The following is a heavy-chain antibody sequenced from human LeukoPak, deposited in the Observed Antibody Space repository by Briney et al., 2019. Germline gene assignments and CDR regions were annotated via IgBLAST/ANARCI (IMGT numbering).Heavy chain of an antibody. CDR2: INPNSGGT. D-gene: IGHD2-2*01. CDR3: ARAGADIVVVPAAMMHWFDP. CDR1: GYTFTGYY. J-gene: IGHJ5*02. Sequence: GASVKVSCKASGYTFTGYYMHWVRQAPGQGLEWMGWINPNSGGTNYAQKFQGRVTMTRDTSISTAYMELSRLRSDDTAVYYCARAGADIVVVPAAMMHWFDPWGQGTLVTVSS. V-gene: IGHV1-2*02.